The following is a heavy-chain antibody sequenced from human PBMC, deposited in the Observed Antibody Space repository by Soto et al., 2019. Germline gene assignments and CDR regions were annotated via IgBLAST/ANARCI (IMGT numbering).Heavy chain of an antibody. CDR3: AQAGTNYYYGMDV. CDR2: ISYDGSNK. CDR1: GFTFSSYA. Sequence: QVQLVESGGGVVQPGRSLRLSCAASGFTFSSYAMHWVRQAPGKGLEWVAVISYDGSNKYYADSVKGRFTISRDNSKNTLYLQMNSLRAEDMAVYYCAQAGTNYYYGMDVWGQGTTVTVSS. D-gene: IGHD6-13*01. J-gene: IGHJ6*02. V-gene: IGHV3-30*04.